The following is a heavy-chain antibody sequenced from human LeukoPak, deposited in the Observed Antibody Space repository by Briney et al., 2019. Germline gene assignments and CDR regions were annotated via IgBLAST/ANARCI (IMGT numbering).Heavy chain of an antibody. V-gene: IGHV4-34*01. D-gene: IGHD2-21*01. J-gene: IGHJ3*02. CDR1: GGSFSGYY. CDR3: ARDHTTLWAFGI. CDR2: INHSGST. Sequence: SETLSLTCAVYGGSFSGYYWSWIRQPPGKGLEWIGEINHSGSTNYNPSLKSRVTISVDTSKNQFSLKLSSVTAADTAVYYCARDHTTLWAFGIWGQGTMVTVSS.